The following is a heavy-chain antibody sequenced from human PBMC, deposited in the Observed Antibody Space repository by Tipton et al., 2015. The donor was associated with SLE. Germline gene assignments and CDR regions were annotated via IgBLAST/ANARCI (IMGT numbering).Heavy chain of an antibody. Sequence: TLSLTCSVSGASMNSGSYSWHWIRQPAGKALQWLGHIDSRGNTHYNPPLRSRVSISVDVSRNQFSLTLNSVTAADTATYSCARETGTYYSTWFDSWGQGTLVTVSS. D-gene: IGHD1-26*01. J-gene: IGHJ5*01. CDR1: GASMNSGSYS. V-gene: IGHV4-61*09. CDR3: ARETGTYYSTWFDS. CDR2: IDSRGNT.